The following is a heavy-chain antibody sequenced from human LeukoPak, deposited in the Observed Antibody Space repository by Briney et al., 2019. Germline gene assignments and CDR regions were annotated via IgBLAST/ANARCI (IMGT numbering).Heavy chain of an antibody. Sequence: PGRSLRVSCAASGFTFSSYAMHWVRQAPGKGLEWVAVISYDGSNKYYADSVKGRFTISRDNSKNTLYLQMNSLRAEDTAVYYCARVVYPVATQGSGYPPDYWGQGTLVTVSS. V-gene: IGHV3-30-3*01. CDR1: GFTFSSYA. CDR2: ISYDGSNK. J-gene: IGHJ4*02. D-gene: IGHD3-22*01. CDR3: ARVVYPVATQGSGYPPDY.